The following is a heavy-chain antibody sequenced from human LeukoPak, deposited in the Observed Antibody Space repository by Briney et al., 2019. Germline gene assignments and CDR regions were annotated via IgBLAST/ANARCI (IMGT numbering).Heavy chain of an antibody. D-gene: IGHD2-15*01. CDR3: ATAATQRYYYYYGMDV. V-gene: IGHV1-69*13. CDR2: IIPIFGTA. J-gene: IGHJ6*02. Sequence: SVKVSCKASGGTFSSYAISWVRQAPGQGLEWMGGIIPIFGTANYAQKFQGRVTITADESTSTAYMELSSLRSEDTAVYYCATAATQRYYYYYGMDVWGQGTTVTVSS. CDR1: GGTFSSYA.